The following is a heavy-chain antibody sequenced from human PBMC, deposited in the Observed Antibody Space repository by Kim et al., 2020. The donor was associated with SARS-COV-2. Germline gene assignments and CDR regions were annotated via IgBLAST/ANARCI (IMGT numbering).Heavy chain of an antibody. D-gene: IGHD3-16*02. Sequence: GGSLRLSCAASGFTFSSYWMHWVRQAPGKGLVWVSRINSDGSSTSYADSVKGRFTISRDNAKNTLYLQMNSLRAEDTAVYYCASRGLFGGVIVDDAFDIWGQGTMVTVSS. J-gene: IGHJ3*02. V-gene: IGHV3-74*01. CDR2: INSDGSST. CDR1: GFTFSSYW. CDR3: ASRGLFGGVIVDDAFDI.